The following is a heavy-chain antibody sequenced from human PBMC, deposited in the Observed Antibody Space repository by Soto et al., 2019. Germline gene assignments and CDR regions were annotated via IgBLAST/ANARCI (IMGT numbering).Heavy chain of an antibody. V-gene: IGHV4-59*08. Sequence: QVQLQESGPGLVKPSETLSLTCTVSGGSISSYYWSWIRQPPGKGLEWIGYIYYSGSTNYNPSLKSRLTISVDTSKNQLTRKLSSVTAADTAVYYCARRYGYYFDYWGQGTLVTVSS. CDR2: IYYSGST. J-gene: IGHJ4*02. CDR3: ARRYGYYFDY. CDR1: GGSISSYY. D-gene: IGHD4-17*01.